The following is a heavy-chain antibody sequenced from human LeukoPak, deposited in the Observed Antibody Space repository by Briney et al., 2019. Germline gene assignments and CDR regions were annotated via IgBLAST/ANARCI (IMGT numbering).Heavy chain of an antibody. CDR2: ISWNSGSI. Sequence: WIRQPPGKGLEWVSGISWNSGSIGYADSVKGRFTISRDNAKNSLYLQMNSLRAEDTALYYCAKDNEVAGMCWGQGTLVTVSS. D-gene: IGHD6-19*01. CDR3: AKDNEVAGMC. J-gene: IGHJ4*02. V-gene: IGHV3-9*01.